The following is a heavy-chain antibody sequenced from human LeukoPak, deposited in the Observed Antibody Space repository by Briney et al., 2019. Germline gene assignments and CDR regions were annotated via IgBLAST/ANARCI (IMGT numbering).Heavy chain of an antibody. V-gene: IGHV4-61*02. CDR1: GGSISSGSYY. D-gene: IGHD5-24*01. J-gene: IGHJ4*02. Sequence: PSETLSLTCTVAGGSISSGSYYWSWLRQPAGKGLEWIGRIYTSGSTNYNPSLKSRVTISVDTSKNQFSLKLSSVTAADTAVYYCARGGDGYNYAHYWGQGTLVTVSS. CDR3: ARGGDGYNYAHY. CDR2: IYTSGST.